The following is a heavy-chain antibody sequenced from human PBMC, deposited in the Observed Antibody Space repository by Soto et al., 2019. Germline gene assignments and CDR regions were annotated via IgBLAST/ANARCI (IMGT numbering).Heavy chain of an antibody. V-gene: IGHV3-33*01. CDR3: ARSPESYCGGDCYSYYFDY. CDR2: IWYDGSNK. Sequence: GGSLRLSCAASGFTFSSYGMHWVRQAPGKGLEWVAVIWYDGSNKYYADSVEGRFTISRDNSKNTLYLQMNSLRAEDTAVYYCARSPESYCGGDCYSYYFDYWGQGTLVTVSS. D-gene: IGHD2-21*02. CDR1: GFTFSSYG. J-gene: IGHJ4*02.